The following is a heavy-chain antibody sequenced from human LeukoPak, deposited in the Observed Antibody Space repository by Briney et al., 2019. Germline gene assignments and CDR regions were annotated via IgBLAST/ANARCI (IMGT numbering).Heavy chain of an antibody. V-gene: IGHV3-21*01. CDR2: ISSSSSYI. CDR3: ARGAVDCSSTSCYSAYYFDY. J-gene: IGHJ4*02. CDR1: GFTFSSYS. D-gene: IGHD2-2*01. Sequence: GGSLRLSCAASGFTFSSYSMTWVRQAPGKELEWVSSISSSSSYIYYADSVKGRFTISRDNAKNSLYLQMNSPRAEDTAVYYCARGAVDCSSTSCYSAYYFDYWGQGTLVTVSS.